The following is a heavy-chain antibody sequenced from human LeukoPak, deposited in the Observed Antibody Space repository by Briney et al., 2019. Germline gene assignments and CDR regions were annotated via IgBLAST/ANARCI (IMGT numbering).Heavy chain of an antibody. CDR2: IYTSGST. D-gene: IGHD4-17*01. CDR1: GGSISSYY. Sequence: SETLSVTCTVSGGSISSYYWSWIRQPAGKGLEWIGRIYTSGSTNYNPSLKSRVTTSVDTSKNQFSLKLSSVTAADTAVYYCAILGGGYGDYSLSYAFDIWGQGTMVTVSS. J-gene: IGHJ3*02. CDR3: AILGGGYGDYSLSYAFDI. V-gene: IGHV4-4*07.